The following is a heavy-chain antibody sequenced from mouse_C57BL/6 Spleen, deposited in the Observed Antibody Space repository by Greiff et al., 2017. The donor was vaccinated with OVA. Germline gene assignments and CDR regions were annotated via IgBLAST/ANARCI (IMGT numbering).Heavy chain of an antibody. CDR1: GFTFSSYT. V-gene: IGHV5-9*01. CDR3: ARHEDSYYGYFDY. J-gene: IGHJ2*01. Sequence: EVMLVESGGGLVKPGGSLKLSCAASGFTFSSYTMSWVRQTPEKRLEWVATISGGGGNTYYPDSVKGRFTISRDNAKNTLYLHMSSLRSEDTALYFCARHEDSYYGYFDYRGQGTPLSVSS. D-gene: IGHD1-1*01. CDR2: ISGGGGNT.